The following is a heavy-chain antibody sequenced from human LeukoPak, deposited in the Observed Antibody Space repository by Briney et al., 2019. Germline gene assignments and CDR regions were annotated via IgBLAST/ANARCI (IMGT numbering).Heavy chain of an antibody. CDR1: GGSISSSSYY. CDR3: AREYPITILNWFDP. J-gene: IGHJ5*02. V-gene: IGHV4-39*07. D-gene: IGHD3-9*01. CDR2: IYYSGST. Sequence: PSETLSLTCTVSGGSISSSSYYWGWIRQPPGKGLEWIGSIYYSGSTYYNPSLKSRVTISVDTSKNQFSLKLSSVTAADTAVYYCAREYPITILNWFDPWGQGTLVTVSS.